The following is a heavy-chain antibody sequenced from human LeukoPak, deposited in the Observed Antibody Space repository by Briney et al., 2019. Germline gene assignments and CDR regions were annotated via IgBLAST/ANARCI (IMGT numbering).Heavy chain of an antibody. Sequence: SETLSLTCTVSGGSISSYYWSWIRQHPGNGLEWIGYIYYSGSTYYNPSLKSRVTISVDTSKNQFSLKLSSVTAADTAVYYCARVGRTGTLDPWGQGTLVTVSS. CDR1: GGSISSYY. J-gene: IGHJ5*02. CDR3: ARVGRTGTLDP. V-gene: IGHV4-59*06. CDR2: IYYSGST. D-gene: IGHD1-1*01.